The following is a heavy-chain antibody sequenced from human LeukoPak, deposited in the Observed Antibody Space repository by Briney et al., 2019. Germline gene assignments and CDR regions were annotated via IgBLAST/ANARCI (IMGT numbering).Heavy chain of an antibody. CDR3: ARHSSLAHFDD. CDR2: IYYSGTT. V-gene: IGHV4-59*01. CDR1: GDSISSYY. J-gene: IGHJ4*02. Sequence: SETLSLTCTVSGDSISSYYSSWIRQPPGKGLEWIGYIYYSGTTNYNPSLKSRVTIAVDKSKNQFSLKLSSVTAADTAVYYCARHSSLAHFDDWGQGSLVTVSS.